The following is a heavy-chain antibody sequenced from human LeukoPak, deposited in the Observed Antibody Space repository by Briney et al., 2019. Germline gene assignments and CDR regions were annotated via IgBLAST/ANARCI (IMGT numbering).Heavy chain of an antibody. V-gene: IGHV3-74*01. CDR2: INSDGSST. D-gene: IGHD3-3*01. J-gene: IGHJ5*02. CDR3: ARAPIVGVFDP. Sequence: GGSLRLSCAASGFTFSSYWMHWVRQAPGQGLVWVARINSDGSSTSYADYVKGRFTITRDNAKNTLYLQMNSLRAEDTAVYYCARAPIVGVFDPWGQGTLVTVSS. CDR1: GFTFSSYW.